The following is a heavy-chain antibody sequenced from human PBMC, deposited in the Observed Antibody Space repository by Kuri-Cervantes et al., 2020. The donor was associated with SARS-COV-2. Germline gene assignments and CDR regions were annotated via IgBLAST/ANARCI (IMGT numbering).Heavy chain of an antibody. CDR1: GGSFSGYY. CDR3: ARASVVVTAIRYYYYGMDV. J-gene: IGHJ6*02. CDR2: INHSGST. V-gene: IGHV4-34*01. D-gene: IGHD2-21*02. Sequence: ESLKISCAVYGGSFSGYYWSWIRQPPGKGLEWIGEINHSGSTNYNPSLKSRVTISVDTSKNQFSLKLSSVTAADTAVYYCARASVVVTAIRYYYYGMDVWGQGTTVTVS.